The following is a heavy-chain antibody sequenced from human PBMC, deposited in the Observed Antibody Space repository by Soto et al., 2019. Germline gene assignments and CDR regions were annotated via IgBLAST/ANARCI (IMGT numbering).Heavy chain of an antibody. CDR2: IYYSGRT. Sequence: QVQLQESGPGLVKPSQTLSLTCTVSGGSISSGGYYWSWIRQHPGKGLEWIGYIYYSGRTYYNPSLKSRVTISVDTSKNQFSLKLSSVTAADTAVYYCARLDCDWFYGMDVWGQGTTVTVSS. V-gene: IGHV4-31*03. D-gene: IGHD3-9*01. CDR1: GGSISSGGYY. J-gene: IGHJ6*02. CDR3: ARLDCDWFYGMDV.